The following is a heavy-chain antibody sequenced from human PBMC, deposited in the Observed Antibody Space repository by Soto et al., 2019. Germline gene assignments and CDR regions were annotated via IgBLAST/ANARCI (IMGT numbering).Heavy chain of an antibody. J-gene: IGHJ6*02. V-gene: IGHV4-30-4*01. Sequence: QVQLQESGPGLVKPSQTLSLTCTVSGGSISSGDYFWSWIRQPPGKGLEWIGYIYYSGSTYYNPSLRSRVPISVDTSKNQFSLTLSSVTAADTAVYYCARTPAGWYGMDVWGQGTTVTVSS. D-gene: IGHD6-19*01. CDR2: IYYSGST. CDR3: ARTPAGWYGMDV. CDR1: GGSISSGDYF.